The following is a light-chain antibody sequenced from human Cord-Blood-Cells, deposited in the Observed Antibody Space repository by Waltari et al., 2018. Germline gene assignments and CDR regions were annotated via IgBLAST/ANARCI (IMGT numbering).Light chain of an antibody. CDR1: SSDVGGYNS. J-gene: IGLJ2*01. V-gene: IGLV2-14*01. Sequence: QSALTQPASVSGSPGQSITISCTGTSSDVGGYNSVSWYHQHPGKAPKLIIYEFSNRPSGVSNRFSGSKSGNTASLTISGLQAEDEADYYCSSYTSSSTVVFGGGTKLTVL. CDR3: SSYTSSSTVV. CDR2: EFS.